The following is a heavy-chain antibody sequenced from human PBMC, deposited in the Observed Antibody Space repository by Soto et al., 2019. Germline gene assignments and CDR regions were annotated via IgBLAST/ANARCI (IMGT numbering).Heavy chain of an antibody. D-gene: IGHD2-21*01. Sequence: PSETLSLTCTVSGGSISSSSYYWSWIRQHPGKGLEWIGYIYYSGSTYYNPSLKSRVTISVDTSKNQFSLKLSSVTAADTAVYYCARDLPYCGGDCYGMDVWGQGTTLTVSS. CDR3: ARDLPYCGGDCYGMDV. CDR2: IYYSGST. V-gene: IGHV4-31*03. J-gene: IGHJ6*02. CDR1: GGSISSSSYY.